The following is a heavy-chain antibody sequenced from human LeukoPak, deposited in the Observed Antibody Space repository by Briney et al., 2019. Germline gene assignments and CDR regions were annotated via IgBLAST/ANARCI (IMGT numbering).Heavy chain of an antibody. J-gene: IGHJ3*02. CDR3: ARRKVYGYSYGDDAFDI. CDR2: IYAGDSDT. CDR1: GYSFTSYW. D-gene: IGHD5-18*01. Sequence: GESLKISCKGYGYSFTSYWIGWVRQMPGKGLEWMGIIYAGDSDTRYSPSFQGQVTISVDKSISTAYLQWSSLKASDTAMYYCARRKVYGYSYGDDAFDIWGQGTVVTVSS. V-gene: IGHV5-51*01.